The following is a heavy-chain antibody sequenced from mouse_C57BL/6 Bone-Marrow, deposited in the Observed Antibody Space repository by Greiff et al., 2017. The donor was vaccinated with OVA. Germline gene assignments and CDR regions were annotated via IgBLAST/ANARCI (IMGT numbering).Heavy chain of an antibody. CDR3: APLSYYAMDY. Sequence: EVKLQESGPELVKPGASVKISCKASGYSFTGYYMNWVKQSPEKSLEWIGEINPSTGGTTYNQKFKAKATLTVDKSSSTAYMQLKSLTSEDSAVYYCAPLSYYAMDYWGQGTSVTVSS. J-gene: IGHJ4*01. CDR1: GYSFTGYY. V-gene: IGHV1-42*01. CDR2: INPSTGGT.